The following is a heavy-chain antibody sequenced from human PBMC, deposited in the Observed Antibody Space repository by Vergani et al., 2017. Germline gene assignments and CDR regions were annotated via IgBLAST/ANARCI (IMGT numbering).Heavy chain of an antibody. D-gene: IGHD5-18*01. CDR1: GFSFGDYA. CDR3: SRGRGYSFGYSDY. J-gene: IGHJ4*02. V-gene: IGHV3-49*04. CDR2: IRNKAYGVTT. Sequence: EVQLVESGGGLVPPGRSLRLSCAASGFSFGDYAMTWVRQAPGKGLEWVAFIRNKAYGVTTEYAASVKGRFTISRDDSKRLAYLHLSGLKTEDTAVYFCSRGRGYSFGYSDYWGQGTLVTVSS.